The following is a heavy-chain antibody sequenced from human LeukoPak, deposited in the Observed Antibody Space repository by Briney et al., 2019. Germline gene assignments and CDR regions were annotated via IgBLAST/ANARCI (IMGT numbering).Heavy chain of an antibody. D-gene: IGHD2-8*01. CDR1: GFTFSSHW. J-gene: IGHJ4*02. CDR2: INSDGSGT. V-gene: IGHV3-74*01. CDR3: ARGEKSWINGFDL. Sequence: GGSLRLSCAASGFTFSSHWMHWVRQAPGKGLVWVSRINSDGSGTIYADSVKGRFTISRDNAKNTLDLQMNSLRAEDTAVYYCARGEKSWINGFDLWGEGTLVTVSS.